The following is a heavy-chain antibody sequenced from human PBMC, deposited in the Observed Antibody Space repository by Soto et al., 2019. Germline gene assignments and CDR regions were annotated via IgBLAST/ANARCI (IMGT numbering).Heavy chain of an antibody. CDR2: ISYDGSNK. D-gene: IGHD3-9*01. Sequence: GGSLRLSCAASGFTFSSYAMHWVRQAPGKGLEWVAVISYDGSNKYYADSVKGRFTISRDNSKNTLYLQMNSLRAEDTAVYYCAREGGTGTGMDVWGQGTTVTVS. V-gene: IGHV3-30-3*01. CDR1: GFTFSSYA. CDR3: AREGGTGTGMDV. J-gene: IGHJ6*02.